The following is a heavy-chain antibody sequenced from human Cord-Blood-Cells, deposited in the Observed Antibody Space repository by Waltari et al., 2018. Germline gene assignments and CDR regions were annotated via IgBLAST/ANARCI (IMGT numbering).Heavy chain of an antibody. CDR1: GDSVSSNSAA. Sequence: QVQLQQSGPGLVQPSQTLSLTCAISGDSVSSNSAAWNWIRQSPSRGLEWLGRTYYRSKWYNDYAVSVKSRITINPDTSKNQFSLQLNSVTPEDTAVYYCAREDPRGYSYGWSNWFDPWGQGTLVTVSS. CDR2: TYYRSKWYN. D-gene: IGHD5-18*01. J-gene: IGHJ5*02. V-gene: IGHV6-1*01. CDR3: AREDPRGYSYGWSNWFDP.